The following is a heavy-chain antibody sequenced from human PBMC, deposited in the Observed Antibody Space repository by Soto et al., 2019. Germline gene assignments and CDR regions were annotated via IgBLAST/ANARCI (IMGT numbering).Heavy chain of an antibody. V-gene: IGHV1-69*01. D-gene: IGHD3-22*01. CDR3: ARDDYYDSSGHTPLRI. CDR2: IIPLLASS. J-gene: IGHJ4*02. Sequence: QVLLVQSGAEVKKPGSSVKVSCKASGSTFSSETVTWVRQAPGQGLEWMGDIIPLLASSNSAQKFQGRVTITADESAAYLELSSLRSEDTAVYYCARDDYYDSSGHTPLRIWGQGTLVTVSS. CDR1: GSTFSSET.